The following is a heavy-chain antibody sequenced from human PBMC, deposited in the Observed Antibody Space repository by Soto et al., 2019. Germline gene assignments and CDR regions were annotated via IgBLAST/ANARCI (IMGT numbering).Heavy chain of an antibody. Sequence: SETLSLTCTVSGGSISSYYWSWIRQPPGKGLEWIGYIYYSGSTNYNPSLKSRVTISVDTSKNQFSLKLSSVTAADTAVYYCARHPYGSGKMDVWGKGTTVTVSS. CDR1: GGSISSYY. V-gene: IGHV4-59*08. J-gene: IGHJ6*04. D-gene: IGHD3-10*01. CDR3: ARHPYGSGKMDV. CDR2: IYYSGST.